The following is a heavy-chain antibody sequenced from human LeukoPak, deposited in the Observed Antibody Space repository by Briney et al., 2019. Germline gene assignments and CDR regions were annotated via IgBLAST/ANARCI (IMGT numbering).Heavy chain of an antibody. J-gene: IGHJ3*02. D-gene: IGHD6-19*01. CDR2: IYNSGST. V-gene: IGHV4-59*01. CDR1: GVSISSYH. Sequence: SETLSLTCTVSGVSISSYHWSWIRQPPVKGLEWIGYIYNSGSTNYNPSLKSRVTISVDTSKNQVSLKLSSVTAADTAVYYCARRPQWLVGFDIWGQGSLVTVSS. CDR3: ARRPQWLVGFDI.